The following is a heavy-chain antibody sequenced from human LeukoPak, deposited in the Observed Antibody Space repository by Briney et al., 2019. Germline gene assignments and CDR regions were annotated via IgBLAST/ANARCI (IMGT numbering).Heavy chain of an antibody. CDR3: ARRSDGYRGHFDY. J-gene: IGHJ4*02. V-gene: IGHV4-59*01. CDR2: IYYSGST. D-gene: IGHD5-24*01. CDR1: XXSIXXXX. Sequence: XETXXLTCVXXXXSIXXXXWGWXXXPPGRXLEWIGYIYYSGSTNYNPSLKGRVTISVDTSKTQFSLRLKSVTAADTAVYFCARRSDGYRGHFDYWGQGNLVTVSS.